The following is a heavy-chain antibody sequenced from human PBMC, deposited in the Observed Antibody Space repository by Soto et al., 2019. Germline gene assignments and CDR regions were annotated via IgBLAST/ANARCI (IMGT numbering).Heavy chain of an antibody. D-gene: IGHD3-3*01. CDR1: GYTFTSYA. Sequence: ASVKVSCKASGYTFTSYAMHWVRQAPGQRLEWMGWINAINGKTKYSQKFQGRVTITADKSTSTAYMELSSLRSEDTAVYYCARDPYYDFWSGYFGLKGFDPWGQGTLVTVSS. V-gene: IGHV1-3*01. CDR2: INAINGKT. J-gene: IGHJ5*02. CDR3: ARDPYYDFWSGYFGLKGFDP.